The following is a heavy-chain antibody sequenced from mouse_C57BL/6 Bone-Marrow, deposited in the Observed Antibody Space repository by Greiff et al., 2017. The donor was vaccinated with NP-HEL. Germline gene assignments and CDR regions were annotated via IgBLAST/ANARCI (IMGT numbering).Heavy chain of an antibody. CDR3: AREDDYLPRFAY. Sequence: VQLQQPGAELVKPGASVKMSCKASGYTFTSYWITWVKQRPGQGLEWIGDIYPGSGSTNYNEKFKSKATLTVDTSSSTAYMQLSSLTSEDSAVYYCAREDDYLPRFAYWGQGTLVTVSA. J-gene: IGHJ3*01. CDR2: IYPGSGST. CDR1: GYTFTSYW. V-gene: IGHV1-55*01. D-gene: IGHD2-4*01.